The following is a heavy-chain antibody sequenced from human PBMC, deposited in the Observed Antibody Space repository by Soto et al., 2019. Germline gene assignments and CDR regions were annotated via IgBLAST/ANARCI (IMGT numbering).Heavy chain of an antibody. CDR3: AGDRGYGGDYFDY. J-gene: IGHJ4*02. CDR2: IHSSGDTM. CDR1: GFTFSDFY. D-gene: IGHD3-10*01. V-gene: IGHV3-11*01. Sequence: QVQLVESGGALVKPGGSLRLSCAASGFTFSDFYMSWIRQAPGKGLEWVSYIHSSGDTMYYADSVKGRFTISRDNGKNSRYLQMNSLRAEDTAVYYCAGDRGYGGDYFDYWGQGTLVTVSS.